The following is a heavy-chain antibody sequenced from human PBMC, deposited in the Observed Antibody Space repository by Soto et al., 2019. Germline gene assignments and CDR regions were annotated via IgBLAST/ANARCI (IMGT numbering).Heavy chain of an antibody. J-gene: IGHJ4*02. D-gene: IGHD5-12*01. V-gene: IGHV4-31*03. Sequence: SETLSLTCTASGGSISSGGYYWSWIRQHPGKGLEWIGYIYYSGSTYYNPSLKSRVTISVDTSKNQFSLKLSSVTAADTAVYYCARVLGYSGSPRVIDYWGQGTLVTVSS. CDR3: ARVLGYSGSPRVIDY. CDR2: IYYSGST. CDR1: GGSISSGGYY.